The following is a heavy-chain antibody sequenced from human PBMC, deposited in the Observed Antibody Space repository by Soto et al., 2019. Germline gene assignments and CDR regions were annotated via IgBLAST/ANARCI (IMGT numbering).Heavy chain of an antibody. V-gene: IGHV1-2*04. CDR3: ARESGGATAPLDYYYFYMDV. D-gene: IGHD1-26*01. CDR2: INPNSGVT. CDR1: GDSFNDYY. Sequence: QVQLVQSGAEVRKPGASVTVSCRSSGDSFNDYYIHWVRQAPGQGLEWMGWINPNSGVTKYAQKLQGWVSMTRDTSIRTVYMQLSRLRSDDTAVYYCARESGGATAPLDYYYFYMDVWGTGTTVTVSS. J-gene: IGHJ6*03.